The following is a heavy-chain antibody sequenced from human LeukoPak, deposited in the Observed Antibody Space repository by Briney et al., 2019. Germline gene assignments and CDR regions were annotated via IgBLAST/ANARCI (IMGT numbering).Heavy chain of an antibody. CDR1: GFTFSRYW. D-gene: IGHD3-22*01. V-gene: IGHV3-74*03. CDR3: ARENYYDSSGSSEYDY. Sequence: PGGSLRLSCVASGFTFSRYWMHWVRQAPGKGLVWVSRINSDGSSITYADSVKGRFTISRDNAKNTLYLQMTSLRAEDTAVYYCARENYYDSSGSSEYDYWGQGTLVTVSS. J-gene: IGHJ4*02. CDR2: INSDGSSI.